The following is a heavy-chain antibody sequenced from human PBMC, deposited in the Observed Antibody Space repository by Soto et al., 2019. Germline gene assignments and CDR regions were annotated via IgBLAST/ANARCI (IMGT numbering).Heavy chain of an antibody. D-gene: IGHD2-2*01. V-gene: IGHV4-59*01. J-gene: IGHJ5*02. CDR2: IYYSGTP. CDR3: ARDLGFCSSTSCFPYFEP. CDR1: GGSITSFY. Sequence: QVQLQESGPGLVKPSETLSLTCTVSGGSITSFYWSWIRQPPGKGLEWIGYIYYSGTPNYNPSLKSRVTISVDTSKNQCSLKLTSVTAADTAVYYCARDLGFCSSTSCFPYFEPWGQGTLVTVSS.